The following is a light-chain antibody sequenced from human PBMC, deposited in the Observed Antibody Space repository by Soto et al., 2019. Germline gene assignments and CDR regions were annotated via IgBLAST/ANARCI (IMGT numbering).Light chain of an antibody. Sequence: EIVLTQSPGTLSLFPGERATLSCRASQSLTNDYLAWYQQKPGQAPRLLIFGASSRATGIPDRFSGSVSGTDFSLTISRLEREDFAVYYCQQYGTSLPVTFGQGTRLEIK. J-gene: IGKJ5*01. CDR2: GAS. CDR1: QSLTNDY. CDR3: QQYGTSLPVT. V-gene: IGKV3-20*01.